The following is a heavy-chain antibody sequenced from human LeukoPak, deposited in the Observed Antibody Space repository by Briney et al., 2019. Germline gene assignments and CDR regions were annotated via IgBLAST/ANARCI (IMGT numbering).Heavy chain of an antibody. J-gene: IGHJ5*02. CDR1: GFTFSSYG. CDR2: ISYDGSNK. D-gene: IGHD1-1*01. Sequence: QAGGSLRLSCAASGFTFSSYGMHWVRQAPGKGLEWVAVISYDGSNKYYADSVKGRFTISRDNSKNTLYLQMNSLRAEDTAGYYCAKDIDGAGTLGPWGQGTLVTVYS. V-gene: IGHV3-30*18. CDR3: AKDIDGAGTLGP.